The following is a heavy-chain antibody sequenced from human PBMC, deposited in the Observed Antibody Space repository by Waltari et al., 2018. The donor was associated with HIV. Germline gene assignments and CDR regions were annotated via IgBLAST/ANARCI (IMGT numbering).Heavy chain of an antibody. CDR1: GGSISSSRSY. D-gene: IGHD3-22*01. CDR2: IYYSGST. J-gene: IGHJ4*02. V-gene: IGHV4-39*01. Sequence: QLQLQESGPGLVKPSETLSLTCPVSGGSISSSRSYWGWIRQPPGKGLAWIGSIYYSGSTYYNPSLKSRVTISVDTSKNQFSLKLSSVTAADTAVYYCARHSLTYYYDSSGYSVAFDYWGQGTLVTVSS. CDR3: ARHSLTYYYDSSGYSVAFDY.